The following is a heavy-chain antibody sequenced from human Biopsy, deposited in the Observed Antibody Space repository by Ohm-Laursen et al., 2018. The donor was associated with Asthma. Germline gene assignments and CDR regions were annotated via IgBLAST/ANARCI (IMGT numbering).Heavy chain of an antibody. CDR1: GFTFSSYA. J-gene: IGHJ4*02. CDR2: ISGSGGST. Sequence: SLRLSCTASGFTFSSYAMSWVRQAPGKGLEWVSAISGSGGSTYYADSVKGRFTIFRDNSKNTLFLQMNSLRAEDTAVYYCAKFRVAVAAVFHYWGQGTLVTVSS. V-gene: IGHV3-23*01. D-gene: IGHD6-19*01. CDR3: AKFRVAVAAVFHY.